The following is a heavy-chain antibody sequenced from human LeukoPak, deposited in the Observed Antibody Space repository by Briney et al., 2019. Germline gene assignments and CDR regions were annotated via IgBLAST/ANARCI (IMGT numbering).Heavy chain of an antibody. Sequence: GGSLRLSCAASGFTFSNYAMSWVRQAPGKGLECVSAISDSGDKTDYADSVRGRFTIYRDNSKDTLYLQMNNLGAADTAVYYCAKDGGGYCNNSSCWGQGTLVTVSS. CDR3: AKDGGGYCNNSSC. CDR2: ISDSGDKT. D-gene: IGHD2-2*01. V-gene: IGHV3-23*01. J-gene: IGHJ4*02. CDR1: GFTFSNYA.